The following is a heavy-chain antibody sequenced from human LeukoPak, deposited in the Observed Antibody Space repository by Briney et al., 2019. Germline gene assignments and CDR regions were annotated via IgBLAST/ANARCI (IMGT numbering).Heavy chain of an antibody. J-gene: IGHJ3*02. V-gene: IGHV3-11*01. D-gene: IGHD3-16*01. CDR2: ISSSGSTI. CDR1: GFTFSDYY. CDR3: AKDGALGAFDI. Sequence: GGSLRLSCAASGFTFSDYYMSWIRQAPGKGLEWVSYISSSGSTIYYADSVKGRFTISRDNAKNSLYLQMNSLRAEDMALYYCAKDGALGAFDIWGQGTMVTVSS.